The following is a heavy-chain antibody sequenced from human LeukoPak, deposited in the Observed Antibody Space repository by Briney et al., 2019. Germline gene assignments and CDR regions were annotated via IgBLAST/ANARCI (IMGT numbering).Heavy chain of an antibody. J-gene: IGHJ4*02. CDR1: GFTVSSNF. CDR2: VHSGGTT. CDR3: ARGPRSSVVVTAFFDY. D-gene: IGHD2-21*02. Sequence: GGSLRLSCAASGFTVSSNFMSWVRQAPGKGLEWVSIVHSGGTTYYADSVKGRFIISRDNSTNTLFLQMNSLRVEDTAMYYCARGPRSSVVVTAFFDYWGQGALVTVSS. V-gene: IGHV3-53*01.